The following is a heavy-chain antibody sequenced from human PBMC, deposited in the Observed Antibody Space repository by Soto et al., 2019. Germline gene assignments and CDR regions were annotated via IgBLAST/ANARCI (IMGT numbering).Heavy chain of an antibody. CDR2: IYYSGST. CDR1: GGSISSYY. D-gene: IGHD5-12*01. J-gene: IGHJ4*02. CDR3: ACDPRWDGYNPDEYYFDS. Sequence: QVQLQESGPGLVKPSETLSLTCTVSGGSISSYYWSWIRQPPGKGLEWIGYIYYSGSTNYNPSLKSRVTISGDXXKXQXXLKPSSVRAADTAVYSCACDPRWDGYNPDEYYFDSWGQGTLVTVSS. V-gene: IGHV4-59*12.